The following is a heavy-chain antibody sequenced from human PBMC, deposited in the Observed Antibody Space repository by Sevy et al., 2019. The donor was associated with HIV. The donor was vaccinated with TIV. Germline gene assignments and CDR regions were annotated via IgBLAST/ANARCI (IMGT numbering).Heavy chain of an antibody. V-gene: IGHV1-24*01. CDR2: FDPEDGET. CDR1: GYTLTELS. Sequence: ASVKVSCKVSGYTLTELSMHWVRQAPGKGLEWMGGFDPEDGETIYAQKFQGRVTMTEVTSTDTAYMELSSLRSEDTAVYYCATDSSLPAFDIWGQGTMVTVSS. D-gene: IGHD6-19*01. CDR3: ATDSSLPAFDI. J-gene: IGHJ3*02.